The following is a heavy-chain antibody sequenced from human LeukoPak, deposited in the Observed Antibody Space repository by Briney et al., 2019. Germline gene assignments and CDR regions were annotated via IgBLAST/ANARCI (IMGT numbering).Heavy chain of an antibody. CDR2: MSYDGSNK. V-gene: IGHV3-30*04. CDR1: GFTFSSYP. Sequence: GGSLRLSCAASGFTFSSYPMHWVRQAPGKGLEWVAVMSYDGSNKYYADSVKGRFTISRDNSKNTLYLQMNSLRAEDTAVYYCARSGVSYYAPLSYWGQGTLVTVSS. D-gene: IGHD1-26*01. CDR3: ARSGVSYYAPLSY. J-gene: IGHJ4*02.